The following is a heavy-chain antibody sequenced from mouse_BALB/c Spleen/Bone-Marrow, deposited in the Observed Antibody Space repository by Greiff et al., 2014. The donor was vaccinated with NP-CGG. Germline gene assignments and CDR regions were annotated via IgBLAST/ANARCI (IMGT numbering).Heavy chain of an antibody. J-gene: IGHJ2*01. CDR1: GFTFSDYY. D-gene: IGHD1-1*01. CDR2: ISDGGSYT. V-gene: IGHV5-4*02. CDR3: ARGSSYFDY. Sequence: EVQVVESGGGLVKPGGSLKLSCAASGFTFSDYYMYWVRQTPEKRLEWVATISDGGSYTYYPESVKGRFTISRDNAKNNLYLQMSSLKSEDTAMYYCARGSSYFDYWGQGTTLTVSS.